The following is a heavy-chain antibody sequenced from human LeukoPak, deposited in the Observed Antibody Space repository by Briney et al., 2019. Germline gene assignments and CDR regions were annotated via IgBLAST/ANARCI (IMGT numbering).Heavy chain of an antibody. CDR2: IYHSGST. D-gene: IGHD3-22*01. CDR1: GGSISRSNW. V-gene: IGHV4-4*02. J-gene: IGHJ4*02. Sequence: SETLSLTCAVSGGSISRSNWWSWVRQPPGKGLEWIGEIYHSGSTNYNPSLKSRVTISVDKSKNQFSLKLSSVTAADTAVYYCANAYDSSGYYFDYWGQGTLVTVSS. CDR3: ANAYDSSGYYFDY.